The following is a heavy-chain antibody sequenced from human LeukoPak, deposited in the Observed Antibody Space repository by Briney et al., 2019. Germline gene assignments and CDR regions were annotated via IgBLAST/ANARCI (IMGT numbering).Heavy chain of an antibody. J-gene: IGHJ4*02. CDR2: INTNTGNP. D-gene: IGHD5-18*01. CDR3: ARDVVQLWLRAGEAGEFDY. Sequence: GASVKVSCKASGYTFTSNALGWVRQAPGQGLEWMGWINTNTGNPTYAQGFTGRFVFSLDTSVSTAYLQISSLKAEDTAVYYCARDVVQLWLRAGEAGEFDYWGQGTLVTVSS. CDR1: GYTFTSNA. V-gene: IGHV7-4-1*02.